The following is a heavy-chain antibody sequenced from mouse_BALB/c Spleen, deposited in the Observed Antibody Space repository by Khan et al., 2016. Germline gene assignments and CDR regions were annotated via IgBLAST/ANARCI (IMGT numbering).Heavy chain of an antibody. CDR3: ARSLRRYAMDY. CDR1: GFSLTGYG. CDR2: IWGDGST. V-gene: IGHV2-6-7*01. Sequence: VQLKESGPGLVAPSQSLSITCTVSGFSLTGYGVNWVRQPPGKGLEWLGMIWGDGSTDYNSALKSRLSISKDNSKSQVFLKMNSLQTDDTARYYCARSLRRYAMDYWGQGTSVTVSS. D-gene: IGHD1-2*01. J-gene: IGHJ4*01.